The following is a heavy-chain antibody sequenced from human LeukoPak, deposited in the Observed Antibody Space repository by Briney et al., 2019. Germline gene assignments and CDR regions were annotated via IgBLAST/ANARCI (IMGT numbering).Heavy chain of an antibody. D-gene: IGHD5-18*01. CDR3: ASSPDSYGYSYYYGMDV. CDR2: IIPTLGIA. CDR1: GGTFSSYA. V-gene: IGHV1-69*04. J-gene: IGHJ6*02. Sequence: SVKVSCKASGGTFSSYAISWVRQAPGQGLEWMGRIIPTLGIANYAQKFQGRVTITADKSTSTAYMELSSLRSEDTAVYYCASSPDSYGYSYYYGMDVWGQGTTVTVSS.